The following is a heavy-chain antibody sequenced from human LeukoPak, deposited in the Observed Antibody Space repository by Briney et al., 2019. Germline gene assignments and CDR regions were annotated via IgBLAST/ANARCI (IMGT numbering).Heavy chain of an antibody. CDR3: TRGGSYLSAFDI. V-gene: IGHV3-53*01. D-gene: IGHD1-26*01. CDR1: GFTVSSNY. Sequence: GGSLRLSCAASGFTVSSNYMSWVRQAPGKGLEWVSIIYSGGSTFYADSVKGRFTISRDNSKNTLYLQMNSLRAEDTAVYYCTRGGSYLSAFDIWGQGTMVTVSS. J-gene: IGHJ3*02. CDR2: IYSGGST.